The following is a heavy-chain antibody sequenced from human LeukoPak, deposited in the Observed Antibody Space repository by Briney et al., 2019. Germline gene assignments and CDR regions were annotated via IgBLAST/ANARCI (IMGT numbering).Heavy chain of an antibody. CDR1: GFTFSNYW. CDR3: ALSKSHQLVEFDY. CDR2: VKQDGSET. J-gene: IGHJ4*02. Sequence: GGSLRLSCAASGFTFSNYWMTWVRQAPGKGLEWVANVKQDGSETYYMDSLRGRFTISRDNAKNSLYLQMNSLRAEDTAVYYCALSKSHQLVEFDYWGQGTLVTVSS. D-gene: IGHD6-13*01. V-gene: IGHV3-7*01.